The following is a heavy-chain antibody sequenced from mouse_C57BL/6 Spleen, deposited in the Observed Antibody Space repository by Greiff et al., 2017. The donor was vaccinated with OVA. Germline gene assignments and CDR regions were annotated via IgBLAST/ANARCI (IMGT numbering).Heavy chain of an antibody. J-gene: IGHJ1*03. CDR3: ARPYGNYDWYFDV. CDR2: ISYDGSN. D-gene: IGHD2-1*01. V-gene: IGHV3-6*01. CDR1: GYSITSGYY. Sequence: EVKLMESGPGLVKPSQSLSLTCSVTGYSITSGYYWNWIRQFPGNKLEWMGYISYDGSNNYNPSLKNRISITRDTSKNQFFLKLNSVTTEDTATYYCARPYGNYDWYFDVWGTGTTVTVSS.